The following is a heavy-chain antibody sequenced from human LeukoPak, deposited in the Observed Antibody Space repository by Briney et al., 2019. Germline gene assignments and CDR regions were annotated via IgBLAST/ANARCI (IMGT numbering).Heavy chain of an antibody. Sequence: PGGSLLLSCAASGFTFSSYAMSWVRQAPGKGLEWVSAISGSGGSTYYADSVKGRFTVPRDNSKNMLYLQVNRLRAEDTAVYYCAKVWSSGSSEIDYWGQGTLVTVSS. D-gene: IGHD6-19*01. CDR2: ISGSGGST. CDR1: GFTFSSYA. CDR3: AKVWSSGSSEIDY. V-gene: IGHV3-23*01. J-gene: IGHJ4*02.